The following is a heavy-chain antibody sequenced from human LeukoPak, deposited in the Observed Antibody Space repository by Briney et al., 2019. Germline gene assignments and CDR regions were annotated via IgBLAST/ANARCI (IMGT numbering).Heavy chain of an antibody. J-gene: IGHJ4*02. CDR1: GFTFSSYW. Sequence: GGSLRLSCAASGFTFSSYWMSWVRQAPGKGLEWVSGISGSGGNTYYADSVKGRFTISRDNSKNTLYLQMNSLRAEDTAVYYCAKDRDPQGSRPGDYWGQGTLVTVSS. D-gene: IGHD1-14*01. V-gene: IGHV3-23*01. CDR3: AKDRDPQGSRPGDY. CDR2: ISGSGGNT.